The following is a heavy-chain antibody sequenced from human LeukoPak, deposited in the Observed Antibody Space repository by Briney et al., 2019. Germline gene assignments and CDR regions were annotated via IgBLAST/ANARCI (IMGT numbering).Heavy chain of an antibody. J-gene: IGHJ5*02. CDR3: ARGPTYYDFWSDPNWFDP. V-gene: IGHV3-7*01. D-gene: IGHD3-3*01. CDR2: IKQDGSEK. CDR1: GFTFSSYW. Sequence: PGGSLRLSCAASGFTFSSYWMSWVRQAPGKGLEWVANIKQDGSEKYYVDSVKGRFTISRDNAKNSLYLQMNSLRAEDTAVYYCARGPTYYDFWSDPNWFDPWGQGTLVTVSS.